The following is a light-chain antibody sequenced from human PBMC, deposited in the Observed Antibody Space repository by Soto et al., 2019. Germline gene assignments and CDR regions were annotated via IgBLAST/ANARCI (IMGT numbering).Light chain of an antibody. CDR2: GTS. V-gene: IGKV3-15*01. CDR3: QQDTQWHT. CDR1: QSLGGN. J-gene: IGKJ3*01. Sequence: EIVMTQSPVTLSVSPGERATLSCRASQSLGGNLAWYQHKPGQGPRLLIFGTSTRATGVPARFSGSGSGTEFTLTITSLQSEDDADYYCQQDTQWHTFGPGTTVEIK.